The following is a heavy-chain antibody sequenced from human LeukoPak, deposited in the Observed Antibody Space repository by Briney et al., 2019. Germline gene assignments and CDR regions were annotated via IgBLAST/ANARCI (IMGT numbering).Heavy chain of an antibody. CDR2: MNPNSGNT. J-gene: IGHJ4*02. CDR1: GYTFTSYD. V-gene: IGHV1-8*01. Sequence: ASVKVSSKASGYTFTSYDINWVRQATGQGLEWMGWMNPNSGNTGYAQKFQGRVTMTRNTSISTAYMELSSLRSEDTAVYYCARGRGYYDSSGYYPAFDYWGQGTLVTVSS. CDR3: ARGRGYYDSSGYYPAFDY. D-gene: IGHD3-22*01.